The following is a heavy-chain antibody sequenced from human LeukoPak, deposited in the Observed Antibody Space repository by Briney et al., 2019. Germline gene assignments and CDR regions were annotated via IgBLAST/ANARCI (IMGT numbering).Heavy chain of an antibody. J-gene: IGHJ3*02. CDR1: GGSISGYY. D-gene: IGHD6-19*01. Sequence: SETLSPTCTDSGGSISGYYWSGIRQPPGKGLEWIGYIYYSGSTNYNPSLKSRVTISVDTSKNQFSLKLSSVTAADTAVYYCARDSAAVAGSDAFDIWGQGTMVIVSS. CDR2: IYYSGST. CDR3: ARDSAAVAGSDAFDI. V-gene: IGHV4-59*01.